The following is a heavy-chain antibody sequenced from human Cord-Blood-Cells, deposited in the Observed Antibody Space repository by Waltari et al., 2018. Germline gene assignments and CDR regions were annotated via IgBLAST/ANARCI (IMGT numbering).Heavy chain of an antibody. D-gene: IGHD2-21*01. V-gene: IGHV3-23*01. CDR3: AKDPTAYCGGDCYDAFDI. J-gene: IGHJ3*02. Sequence: EVQLLESGGGLVQPGGSLRLSCAASGFILCRYAMSWVRQASGKGLEWVSAISGSGGSTYYADSVKGRFTISRDNSKNTLYLQMNSLRAEDTAVYYCAKDPTAYCGGDCYDAFDIWGQGTMVTVSS. CDR2: ISGSGGST. CDR1: GFILCRYA.